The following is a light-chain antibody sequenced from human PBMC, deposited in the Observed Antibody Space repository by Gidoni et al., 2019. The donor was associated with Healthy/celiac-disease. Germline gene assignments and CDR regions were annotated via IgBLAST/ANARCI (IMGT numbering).Light chain of an antibody. CDR2: SNN. CDR1: SSNIGSNY. CDR3: AAWDDSLSGRV. V-gene: IGLV1-47*02. J-gene: IGLJ3*02. Sequence: QSVLTQPPSASGTPAQRVTISCSGSSSNIGSNYVYWYQQHPGTAPKPLIYSNNQRPSGVPDRFSGSKSGTSASLAISGLRSEDEADYYCAAWDDSLSGRVFGGGTKLTVL.